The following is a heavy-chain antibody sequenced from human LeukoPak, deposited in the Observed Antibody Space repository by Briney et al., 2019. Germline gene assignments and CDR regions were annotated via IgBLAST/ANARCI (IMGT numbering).Heavy chain of an antibody. D-gene: IGHD1-14*01. Sequence: SETLSLTCTVSGGSISSYYWSWIRQPPGKGLEWIGYIYYSGSTNYNPSLKSRVTISVDTSKNQFSLKLSSVTAADTAVYYCARDMGPEGMGYWGQGTLVTVSS. CDR3: ARDMGPEGMGY. CDR1: GGSISSYY. V-gene: IGHV4-59*12. CDR2: IYYSGST. J-gene: IGHJ4*02.